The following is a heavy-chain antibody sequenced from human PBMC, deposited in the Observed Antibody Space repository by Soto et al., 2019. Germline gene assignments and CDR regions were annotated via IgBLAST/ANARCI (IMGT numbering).Heavy chain of an antibody. J-gene: IGHJ4*02. Sequence: VQLVESGGGLIQPGGSLRLSCAASGFTVSNNHMTWVRQAAGKGLELVSFVHGGGSTSYADSVKGRFTISRDNSKNTLYLQMDCLRAEDTAIYYCAGRLTTAASLDYWGRGTLVTVSS. CDR1: GFTVSNNH. CDR3: AGRLTTAASLDY. CDR2: VHGGGST. V-gene: IGHV3-53*01. D-gene: IGHD3-16*01.